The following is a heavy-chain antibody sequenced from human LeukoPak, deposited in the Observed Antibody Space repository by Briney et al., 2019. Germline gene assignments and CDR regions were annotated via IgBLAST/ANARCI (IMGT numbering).Heavy chain of an antibody. CDR3: ARERELRPPYFDY. Sequence: ASVTVSCKSSGSTFTNHYIHWVRHPPGPGHGWKGRRNPRGGGTTYAQKFQVRVTMTRDTSTSTVYMDLSSLRSDDMAVYYCARERELRPPYFDYWGQGTLVTVSS. D-gene: IGHD1-26*01. CDR1: GSTFTNHY. CDR2: RNPRGGGT. J-gene: IGHJ4*02. V-gene: IGHV1-46*01.